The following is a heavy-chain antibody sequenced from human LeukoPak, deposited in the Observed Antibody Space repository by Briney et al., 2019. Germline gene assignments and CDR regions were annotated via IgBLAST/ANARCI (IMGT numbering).Heavy chain of an antibody. V-gene: IGHV4-31*03. D-gene: IGHD3-22*01. Sequence: KPSETLSLTCTVSGASFSSGDQYWNWIRQRPGKGLEWIGSIHPSGGFNKNPSLESRVTISIDTSKNQFSLNLNSVTAADTAVYFCSRGLDSRKLGYWGQGTLVTVSS. J-gene: IGHJ4*02. CDR3: SRGLDSRKLGY. CDR1: GASFSSGDQY. CDR2: IHPSGGF.